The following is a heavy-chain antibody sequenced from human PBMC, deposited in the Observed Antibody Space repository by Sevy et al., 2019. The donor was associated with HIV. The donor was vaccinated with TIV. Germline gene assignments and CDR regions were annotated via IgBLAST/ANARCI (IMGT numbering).Heavy chain of an antibody. CDR2: ISGNGENR. D-gene: IGHD3-3*02. CDR3: ARDGRGISAFDI. CDR1: EFTFSSHA. V-gene: IGHV3-23*01. J-gene: IGHJ3*02. Sequence: GGSLRLSCAASEFTFSSHAVSWVRQAPGKGLEWVSAISGNGENRHYADSVRGRFTISRGNFKNTLYLQMNSLRAEDTALYYCARDGRGISAFDIWGQGTMVTVSS.